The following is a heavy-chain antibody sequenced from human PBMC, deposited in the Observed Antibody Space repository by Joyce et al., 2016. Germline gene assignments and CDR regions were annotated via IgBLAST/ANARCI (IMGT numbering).Heavy chain of an antibody. V-gene: IGHV1-2*02. CDR2: VNPKSGDT. D-gene: IGHD3-3*01. CDR3: ARERRDFWSGYYTSDIDY. Sequence: QVQLVQSGAEVKKPGASVKVSCKASGYTYSGYYMHWVRQAPGQGLEVMGWVNPKSGDTDYAQKFQGRVTMSRDTSISTAYMELSRLRSDDTAVYFCARERRDFWSGYYTSDIDYWGQGTLVTVSS. CDR1: GYTYSGYY. J-gene: IGHJ4*02.